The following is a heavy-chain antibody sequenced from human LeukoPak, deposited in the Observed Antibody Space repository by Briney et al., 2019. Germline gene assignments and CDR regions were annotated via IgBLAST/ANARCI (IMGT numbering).Heavy chain of an antibody. CDR2: IGGSGGGT. Sequence: PGGSLRLSCAASGFTFSSYVMSWVRQAPGEGLEWVSAIGGSGGGTYYADSVKGRFTISRDNSKNTLYLQMNSLRAEDTAVYYCARSQLWLLDYWGQGTLVTVSS. CDR1: GFTFSSYV. V-gene: IGHV3-23*01. D-gene: IGHD5-18*01. CDR3: ARSQLWLLDY. J-gene: IGHJ4*02.